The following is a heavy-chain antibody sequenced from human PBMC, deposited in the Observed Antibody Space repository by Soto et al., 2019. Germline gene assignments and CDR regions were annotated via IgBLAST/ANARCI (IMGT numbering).Heavy chain of an antibody. CDR1: GYTFSSYD. CDR3: ARALYYYDSSGYYYETRDYYYYYGMDV. CDR2: MNPNSGNT. D-gene: IGHD3-22*01. Sequence: GASVKVSCKASGYTFSSYDINWARQATGQGLEWMGWMNPNSGNTGYAQKFQGRVTMTRNTSISTAYMELSSLRSEDTAVYYCARALYYYDSSGYYYETRDYYYYYGMDVWGQGTTVTVSS. V-gene: IGHV1-8*01. J-gene: IGHJ6*02.